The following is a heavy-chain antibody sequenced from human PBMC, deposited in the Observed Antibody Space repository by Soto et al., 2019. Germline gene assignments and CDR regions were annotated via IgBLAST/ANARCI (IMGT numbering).Heavy chain of an antibody. CDR3: ARTSIEYSSSSRYYYYMDV. V-gene: IGHV3-33*01. Sequence: QVQLVESGGGVVQPGRSLRLSCAESGFTFSSYGMHWVRQAPGKGLEWVAVIWYDGSNKYYADSVKGRFTISRDNSKNTLYLQMNSLRAEDTAVYYCARTSIEYSSSSRYYYYMDVWGKGTTVTVSS. CDR1: GFTFSSYG. J-gene: IGHJ6*03. D-gene: IGHD6-6*01. CDR2: IWYDGSNK.